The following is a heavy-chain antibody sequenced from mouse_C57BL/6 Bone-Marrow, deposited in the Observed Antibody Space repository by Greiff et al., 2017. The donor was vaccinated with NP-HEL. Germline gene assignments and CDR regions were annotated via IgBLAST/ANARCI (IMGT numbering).Heavy chain of an antibody. CDR3: AREVTPHYYAMDY. J-gene: IGHJ4*01. V-gene: IGHV1-69*01. Sequence: QVQLQQPGAELVMPGASVKLSCKASGYTFTSYWMHWVKQRPGQGLEWIGEIDPSDSYTNYNQKFKGKSTLTVDKSSSTAYMQLSGLTSEDSAVYYCAREVTPHYYAMDYWGQGTSVTVSS. CDR2: IDPSDSYT. CDR1: GYTFTSYW. D-gene: IGHD2-2*01.